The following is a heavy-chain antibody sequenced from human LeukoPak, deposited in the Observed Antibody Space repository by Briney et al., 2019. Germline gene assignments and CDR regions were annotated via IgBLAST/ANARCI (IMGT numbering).Heavy chain of an antibody. CDR3: ARDRAREYYYDSSGYYDY. J-gene: IGHJ4*02. Sequence: PGGSLRLSCAASGFTFNSYNMNWVRQAPGKGLEWISYISSDSSTIFYADSVKGRFTISRDNVKNSLFLQLNSLRSEDTAVYYCARDRAREYYYDSSGYYDYWGQGTLVTVSS. D-gene: IGHD3-22*01. V-gene: IGHV3-48*01. CDR2: ISSDSSTI. CDR1: GFTFNSYN.